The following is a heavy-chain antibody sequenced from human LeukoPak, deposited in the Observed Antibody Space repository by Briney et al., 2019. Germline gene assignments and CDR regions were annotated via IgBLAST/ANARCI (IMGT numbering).Heavy chain of an antibody. D-gene: IGHD2-2*01. CDR1: GGSISSYY. CDR2: IYYSGST. V-gene: IGHV4-59*01. J-gene: IGHJ4*02. Sequence: PSETLSLTCTVSGGSISSYYWSWIRQPPGKGLEWIGYIYYSGSTNYNPSLKSRVTISVDTSKNQFSLKPSSVTAADTAVYYCARGESRTHFDYWGQGTLVTVSS. CDR3: ARGESRTHFDY.